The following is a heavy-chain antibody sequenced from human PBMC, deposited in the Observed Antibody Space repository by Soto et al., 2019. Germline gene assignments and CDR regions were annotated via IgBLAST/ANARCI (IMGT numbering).Heavy chain of an antibody. CDR1: GYTFTSYA. CDR3: AAEDILATIWGRPY. D-gene: IGHD5-12*01. J-gene: IGHJ4*02. Sequence: QVQLVQSGAEVKKPGASVKVSCKASGYTFTSYAMHWVRQAPGQRLEWMGWINAGNGNTKYSQKFQGRVTITRDTSASPAYMERSSVIYQGTAVYYCAAEDILATIWGRPYWGQGTLIIVSS. CDR2: INAGNGNT. V-gene: IGHV1-3*01.